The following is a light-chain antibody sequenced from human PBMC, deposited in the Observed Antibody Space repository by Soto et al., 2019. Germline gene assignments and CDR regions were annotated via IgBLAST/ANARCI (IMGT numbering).Light chain of an antibody. V-gene: IGKV3-11*01. Sequence: EIVLTQSPATLSLSPGERATLSCRASQSVSSYLAWYQQKPGQAPRLLIYDASNRATGIPARFSGGGSGIDFTLTLSSLEPEDFAVYYCQQRFNWPRFTFGQGTKLEIK. CDR3: QQRFNWPRFT. J-gene: IGKJ2*01. CDR1: QSVSSY. CDR2: DAS.